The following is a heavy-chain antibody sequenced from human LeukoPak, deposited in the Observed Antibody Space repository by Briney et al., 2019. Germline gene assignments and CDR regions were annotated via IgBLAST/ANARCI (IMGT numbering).Heavy chain of an antibody. Sequence: SETLSLTCSVSGDSIRSGNAYWGWIRQSPLKGLEWIASIYYVGSPHSNPSLNSRRVTMSVDTAKNQFSLKLPSVTAADTAVYYCARIPITKRAMDVWGQGTTVTVSS. CDR3: ARIPITKRAMDV. CDR2: IYYVGSP. CDR1: GDSIRSGNAY. D-gene: IGHD3-3*01. V-gene: IGHV4-39*01. J-gene: IGHJ6*02.